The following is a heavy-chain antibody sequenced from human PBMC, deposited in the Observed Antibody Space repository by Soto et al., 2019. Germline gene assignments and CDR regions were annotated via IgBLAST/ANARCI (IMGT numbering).Heavy chain of an antibody. CDR3: ARRSLRYFDWLCHDAFDI. CDR1: GYSFTSYW. Sequence: GESLKISCKGSGYSFTSYWIGWVRQMPGKGLEWMGIIYPGDSDTRYSPSFQGQVTISADKSISTAYLQWSSLKASDTAMYYCARRSLRYFDWLCHDAFDIWGQGTMVTVSS. V-gene: IGHV5-51*01. D-gene: IGHD3-9*01. CDR2: IYPGDSDT. J-gene: IGHJ3*02.